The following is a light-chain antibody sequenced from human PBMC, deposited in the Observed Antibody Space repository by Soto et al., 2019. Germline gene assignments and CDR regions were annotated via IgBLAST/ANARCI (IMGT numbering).Light chain of an antibody. CDR3: SSNAGSNNPFV. Sequence: QSALTQPPSASGSPGQSVTISCTGTSSDVGGYNYVSWYQQHPGKAPQVLIYDVNKRPSGVPDRFSGSKSGNTASLTVSVLQAEDDAEYYCSSNAGSNNPFVVGTGTKLTVL. CDR1: SSDVGGYNY. J-gene: IGLJ1*01. CDR2: DVN. V-gene: IGLV2-8*01.